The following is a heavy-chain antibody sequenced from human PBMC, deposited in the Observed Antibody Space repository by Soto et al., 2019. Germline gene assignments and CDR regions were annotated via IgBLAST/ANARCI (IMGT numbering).Heavy chain of an antibody. D-gene: IGHD2-21*02. J-gene: IGHJ6*02. V-gene: IGHV4-31*03. Sequence: SETLSLTCTVSGGSISSGGYYWSWIRQHPGKGLEWIGYIYYSGSTHYNPSLKSRVTISVDTSKNQFSLKLSSVTAADTAVYYCASVVCGGDCYRGDYYYYGMDVWGQGTTVTVSS. CDR2: IYYSGST. CDR1: GGSISSGGYY. CDR3: ASVVCGGDCYRGDYYYYGMDV.